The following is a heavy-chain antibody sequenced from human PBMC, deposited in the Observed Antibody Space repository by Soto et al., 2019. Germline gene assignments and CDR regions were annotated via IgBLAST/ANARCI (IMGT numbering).Heavy chain of an antibody. CDR3: ARDDYRLYYYYGMDV. J-gene: IGHJ6*02. V-gene: IGHV4-31*03. Sequence: QVQLQESGPGLVKPSQTLSLTCTVSGGSISSGGYYWSWIRQHPGKGLEWIGYIYYSGCTYYNPSLKSRVTISVDTSKNQFSLKLSSVTAADTAVYYCARDDYRLYYYYGMDVWGQGTTVTVSS. CDR2: IYYSGCT. D-gene: IGHD4-4*01. CDR1: GGSISSGGYY.